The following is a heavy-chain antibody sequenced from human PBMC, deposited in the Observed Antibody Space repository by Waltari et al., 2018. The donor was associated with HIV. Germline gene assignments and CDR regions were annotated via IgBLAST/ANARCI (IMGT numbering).Heavy chain of an antibody. V-gene: IGHV1-69*04. CDR1: GGTFSSYA. Sequence: QVQLVQSGAQVKKPGSSVKVSCKASGGTFSSYAFIWVRQAPGQGLEWMGRILPTLGLANYAQKFQGRVTITADKSTSTAYMEMISLRSEDTAIYYCARDVTDFKEGYWGQGTLVTVSS. D-gene: IGHD2-21*02. J-gene: IGHJ4*02. CDR2: ILPTLGLA. CDR3: ARDVTDFKEGY.